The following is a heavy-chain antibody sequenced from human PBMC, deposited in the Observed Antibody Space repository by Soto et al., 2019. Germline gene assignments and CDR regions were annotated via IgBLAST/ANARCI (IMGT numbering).Heavy chain of an antibody. CDR1: GGSISSGGYY. CDR2: IYYSGST. Sequence: SETLSLTCTVSGGSISSGGYYWSWIRQHPGKGLEWIGYIYYSGSTYYNPSLKSRVTISVDTSKNQFSLKLSSVTAADTAVYYCAKEYQKVYYSGWKTTSFDYWGQGTLVTVSS. D-gene: IGHD6-19*01. CDR3: AKEYQKVYYSGWKTTSFDY. J-gene: IGHJ4*02. V-gene: IGHV4-31*03.